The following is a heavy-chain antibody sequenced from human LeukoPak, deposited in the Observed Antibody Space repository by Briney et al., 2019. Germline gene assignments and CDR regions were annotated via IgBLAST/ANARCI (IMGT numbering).Heavy chain of an antibody. J-gene: IGHJ3*02. CDR3: AKTQIVVVAATTDHDAFDI. D-gene: IGHD2-15*01. CDR2: INPNSGGT. V-gene: IGHV1-2*02. Sequence: ASVKVSCKASGYTFTDYYIHWVRQAPGQGLEWMGWINPNSGGTNYAQKFQGRVTMTRDTSISTAYMELSRLRSDDTAVYYCAKTQIVVVAATTDHDAFDIWGQGTMVTVSS. CDR1: GYTFTDYY.